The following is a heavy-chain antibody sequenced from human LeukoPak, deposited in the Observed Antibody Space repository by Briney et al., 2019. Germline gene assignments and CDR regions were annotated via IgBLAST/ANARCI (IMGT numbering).Heavy chain of an antibody. CDR2: ISYDGSNK. CDR3: AREFWSGYWDY. V-gene: IGHV3-30*04. J-gene: IGHJ4*02. Sequence: GRSLRLSCAASGFTFSSYAMHWVRRAPGKGLEWVAVISYDGSNKYYADSVKGRFTISRDNSKNTLYLQMNSLRAEDTAVYYCAREFWSGYWDYWGQGTLVTVSS. D-gene: IGHD3-3*01. CDR1: GFTFSSYA.